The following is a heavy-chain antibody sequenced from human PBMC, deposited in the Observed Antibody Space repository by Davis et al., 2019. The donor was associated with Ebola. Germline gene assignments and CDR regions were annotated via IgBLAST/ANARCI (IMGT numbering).Heavy chain of an antibody. CDR3: ASGGLPTVTIDC. D-gene: IGHD4-11*01. J-gene: IGHJ4*02. CDR1: GFNFNNYA. CDR2: ISFDGGSK. V-gene: IGHV3-30-3*01. Sequence: GESLKISCAASGFNFNNYAMHWVRQAPGMGLEWVALISFDGGSKYYADSVKGRFTISRDNSGNTLYLVMDSLRAEDTAVYYCASGGLPTVTIDCWGQGTLVTVSS.